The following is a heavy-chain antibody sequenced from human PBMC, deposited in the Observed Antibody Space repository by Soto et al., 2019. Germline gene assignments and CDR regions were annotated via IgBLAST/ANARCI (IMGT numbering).Heavy chain of an antibody. CDR3: ARDPREYYFDY. V-gene: IGHV3-30*03. Sequence: GGSLRLSCVASGFTFSSYGMHWVRQAPGKGLEWVAIISYDGSNTYYADSVKGRFTISRDNAKNSLYLQMNSLRAEDTAVYYCARDPREYYFDYWGQGTLVTVSS. J-gene: IGHJ4*02. CDR1: GFTFSSYG. CDR2: ISYDGSNT.